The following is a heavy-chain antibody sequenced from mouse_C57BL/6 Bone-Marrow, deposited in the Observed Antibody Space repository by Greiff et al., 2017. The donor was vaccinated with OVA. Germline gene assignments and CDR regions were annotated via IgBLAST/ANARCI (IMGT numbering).Heavy chain of an antibody. CDR1: GFSLTSYG. D-gene: IGHD1-1*01. CDR3: ARIGGSSSYYFDY. V-gene: IGHV2-2*01. Sequence: VQLQQSGPGLVQPSQSLSITCTVSGFSLTSYGVHWVRQSPGKGLEWLGVIWSGGSTDYNAAFISRLSISKDNSKSQVFFKMNSLQADDTAIYYCARIGGSSSYYFDYWGQGTTLTVSS. CDR2: IWSGGST. J-gene: IGHJ2*01.